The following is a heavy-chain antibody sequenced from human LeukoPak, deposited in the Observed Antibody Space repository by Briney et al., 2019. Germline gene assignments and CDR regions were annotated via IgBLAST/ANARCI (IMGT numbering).Heavy chain of an antibody. D-gene: IGHD2-21*02. CDR2: ILYDGSSK. CDR1: GFTFSSYG. Sequence: GGSLRLPCAASGFTFSSYGMQWVRQAPGKGLEWVAIILYDGSSKFYPDSLKGRFTISRDNSKNTLYLQMNSLRAEDTAVYYCVKSDIGDWGYYFDHWGQGTRVTVSS. V-gene: IGHV3-30*18. J-gene: IGHJ4*02. CDR3: VKSDIGDWGYYFDH.